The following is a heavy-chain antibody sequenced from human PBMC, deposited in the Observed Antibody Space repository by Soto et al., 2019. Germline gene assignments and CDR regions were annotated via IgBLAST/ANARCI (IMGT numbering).Heavy chain of an antibody. V-gene: IGHV3-30*18. CDR2: ISDDGSNK. D-gene: IGHD3-3*01. CDR3: TKRRNVLRFLEWSSGMEV. Sequence: GGSLRLSCAASGFTFSNCGMHWVRQAPGKGLEWVAFISDDGSNKYYADSMKGRFTMSRDNSKSTLYLQMSSLRVEDTAVYYCTKRRNVLRFLEWSSGMEVWGQGTTVTVSS. CDR1: GFTFSNCG. J-gene: IGHJ6*02.